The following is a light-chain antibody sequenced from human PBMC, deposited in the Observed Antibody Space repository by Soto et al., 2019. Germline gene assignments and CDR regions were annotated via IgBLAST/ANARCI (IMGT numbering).Light chain of an antibody. Sequence: DIQMTQSPSTLSASVGDRVTITCRASQSISSWLAWYQQKPGKAPKLLIYKASSLESGVPSRFSGSGSGTEFNLTISSLQPDDFATYYCQQYYSYSYTFGQGTKLEIK. CDR1: QSISSW. CDR2: KAS. V-gene: IGKV1-5*03. J-gene: IGKJ2*01. CDR3: QQYYSYSYT.